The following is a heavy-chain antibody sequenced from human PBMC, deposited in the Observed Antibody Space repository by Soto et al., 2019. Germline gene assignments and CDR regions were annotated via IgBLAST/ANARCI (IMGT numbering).Heavy chain of an antibody. CDR2: IYYSGST. CDR1: GGSISSGGYY. J-gene: IGHJ5*02. D-gene: IGHD6-13*01. V-gene: IGHV4-31*03. Sequence: QVQLQESGPGLVKPSQTLSLTCTVSGGSISSGGYYWSWIRQHPGKGLEWIGYIYYSGSTYYNPSLKGRVTISVDTSKNQFSLKLSSVTAADTAVYYCARDVTGSSSWSNWFDPWGQGTLVTVSS. CDR3: ARDVTGSSSWSNWFDP.